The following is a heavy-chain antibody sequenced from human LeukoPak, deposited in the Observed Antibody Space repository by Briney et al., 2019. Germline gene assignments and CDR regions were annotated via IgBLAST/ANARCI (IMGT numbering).Heavy chain of an antibody. V-gene: IGHV1-3*01. CDR3: ARNLVGKTDFDY. CDR2: INVGNGET. D-gene: IGHD6-19*01. Sequence: ASVKVSCKASGYTFTKYAMHWVRQAPGQRLEWMGWINVGNGETKYSQKFQGRVTITWDTSASTAHMELIILRSEDTAVYYCARNLVGKTDFDYWGQGTLVTVSS. CDR1: GYTFTKYA. J-gene: IGHJ4*02.